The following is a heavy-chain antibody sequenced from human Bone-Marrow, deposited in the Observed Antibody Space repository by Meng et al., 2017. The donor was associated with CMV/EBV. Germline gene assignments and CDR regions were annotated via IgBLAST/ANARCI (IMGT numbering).Heavy chain of an antibody. Sequence: SETLSLTCAVYGGSFSSYYWSWIRQPPGKGLEWIGYIYYSGSTNYNPSLKSRVTISVDTSKNQFSLKLSSVTAADTAVYYCAKGTLPPSDYYDSSGWGDYYGLDVWGPETTVTVSS. CDR3: AKGTLPPSDYYDSSGWGDYYGLDV. CDR2: IYYSGST. V-gene: IGHV4-59*01. D-gene: IGHD3-22*01. CDR1: GGSFSSYY. J-gene: IGHJ6*02.